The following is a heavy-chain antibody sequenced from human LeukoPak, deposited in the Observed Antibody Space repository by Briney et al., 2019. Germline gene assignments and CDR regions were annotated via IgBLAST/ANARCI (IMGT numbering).Heavy chain of an antibody. J-gene: IGHJ4*02. CDR2: IRNKVNSYAT. D-gene: IGHD3-9*01. CDR3: ARGGRSYYYISGFDY. Sequence: GGSLRLSCAASGFTFSDLYMDWVRQAPGKGLEWVGRIRNKVNSYATEYAASVKGRFIISRDDSRNSLYLQMNSLKTEDTAVYYCARGGRSYYYISGFDYWGQGTLVTVSS. CDR1: GFTFSDLY. V-gene: IGHV3-72*01.